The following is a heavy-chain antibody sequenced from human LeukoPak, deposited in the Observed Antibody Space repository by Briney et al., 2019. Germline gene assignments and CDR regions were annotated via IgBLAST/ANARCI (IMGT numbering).Heavy chain of an antibody. J-gene: IGHJ4*02. CDR1: GYTFTGYY. D-gene: IGHD2-8*01. CDR3: ARERALGYCTNGVCPYFDY. V-gene: IGHV1-2*02. CDR2: INPNSGGT. Sequence: ASVKVSCKASGYTFTGYYMHWVRQAPGQGLEWMGWINPNSGGTNHAQKFQGRVTMTRDTSISTAYMELSRLRSDDTAVYYCARERALGYCTNGVCPYFDYWGQGTLVTVSS.